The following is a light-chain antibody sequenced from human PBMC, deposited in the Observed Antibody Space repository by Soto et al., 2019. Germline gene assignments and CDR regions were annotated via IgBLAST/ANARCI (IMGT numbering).Light chain of an antibody. CDR1: QSISSW. V-gene: IGKV1-5*03. Sequence: DIPMTQSPSTLSASVGDRVTITCWASQSISSWLAWYQQKPGKAPKLLISMASSLESGVPSRFSGSGSGTEFTLTISSLQPDDFATYYCQQYNSYQWTFGQGTKVEIQ. CDR3: QQYNSYQWT. CDR2: MAS. J-gene: IGKJ1*01.